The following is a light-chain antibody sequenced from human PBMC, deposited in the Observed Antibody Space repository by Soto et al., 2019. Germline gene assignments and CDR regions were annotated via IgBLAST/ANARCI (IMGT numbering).Light chain of an antibody. CDR2: GAS. J-gene: IGKJ1*01. CDR1: HSVSSS. Sequence: EVVMTQSPAPLSVSPGERATLSCRASHSVSSSLAWYQQKPGQAPRLLISGASTRAAGIPARFSGSGSGTELTLTISSLQSEDVAVYYCQHYNTWPWTFGQGTKVDIK. CDR3: QHYNTWPWT. V-gene: IGKV3-15*01.